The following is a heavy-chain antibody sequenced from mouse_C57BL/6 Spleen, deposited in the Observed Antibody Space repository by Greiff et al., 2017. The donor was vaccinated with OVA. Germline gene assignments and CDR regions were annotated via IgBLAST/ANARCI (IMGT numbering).Heavy chain of an antibody. V-gene: IGHV1-72*01. D-gene: IGHD2-4*01. J-gene: IGHJ3*01. Sequence: VQLHQPGAELVKPGASVKLSCTASGYTFTSSWMHWVKQRPGRGLEWIGRIDPNSGGTKYHEKFKSKAPLTVDKPSSTAYMQRSSLTSEDSAVYYCARVRDYDGGPFAYWGQGTLVTVSA. CDR2: IDPNSGGT. CDR3: ARVRDYDGGPFAY. CDR1: GYTFTSSW.